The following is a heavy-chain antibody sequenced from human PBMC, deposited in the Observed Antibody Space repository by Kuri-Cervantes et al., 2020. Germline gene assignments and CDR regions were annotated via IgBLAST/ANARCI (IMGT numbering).Heavy chain of an antibody. CDR1: GGTFSSYA. J-gene: IGHJ4*02. Sequence: ASVKVSCKASGGTFSSYAISWVRQAPGQGLEWMGWISVYKGDTNYAQKFQGRVTMTTDTPTTTAYMELRSLRSDDTAVYYCARAHTVVTRARSRYFDYWGQGTLVTVSS. V-gene: IGHV1-18*01. CDR2: ISVYKGDT. D-gene: IGHD4-23*01. CDR3: ARAHTVVTRARSRYFDY.